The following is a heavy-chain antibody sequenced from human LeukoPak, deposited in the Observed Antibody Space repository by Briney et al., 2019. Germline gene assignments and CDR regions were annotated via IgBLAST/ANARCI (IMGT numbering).Heavy chain of an antibody. Sequence: PSETLSLTCAVYGGSFSGYYWSWIRQPPGKGLEWIGEINHSGSTNYNPSLKSRVTISVDTSKNQFSLKLSSVTAADTAVYYCARRFRVRGIPSTPLNYWGQGTLVTVSS. CDR3: ARRFRVRGIPSTPLNY. J-gene: IGHJ4*02. V-gene: IGHV4-34*01. CDR1: GGSFSGYY. D-gene: IGHD3-10*01. CDR2: INHSGST.